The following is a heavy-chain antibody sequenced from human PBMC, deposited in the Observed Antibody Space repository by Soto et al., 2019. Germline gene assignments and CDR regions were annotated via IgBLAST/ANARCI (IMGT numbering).Heavy chain of an antibody. CDR1: GYTFTNYG. Sequence: QVQLVQSGVEVKNPGSSVKVSCKASGYTFTNYGISWVRQAPGQGLEWLGLINVYNGNIKYAQKLQGRLTVTTDTSTTTAYMELRNLRSDDTAVYYCTREGEKVATNIDYWGQGTLVTVSS. J-gene: IGHJ4*02. V-gene: IGHV1-18*01. D-gene: IGHD5-12*01. CDR3: TREGEKVATNIDY. CDR2: INVYNGNI.